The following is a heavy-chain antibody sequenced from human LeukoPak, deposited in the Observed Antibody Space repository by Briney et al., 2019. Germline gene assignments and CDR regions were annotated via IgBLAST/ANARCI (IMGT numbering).Heavy chain of an antibody. Sequence: ASVKVSCKASGYTFTSYGISWVRQAPGQGLEWMGWISAYNGNTNYAQKLQGRVTMTTDTSTSTAYMELRSLRSDDTAVYYCARADDLRSTYPKDYWGQGTLVTVSS. D-gene: IGHD2-2*02. CDR1: GYTFTSYG. CDR3: ARADDLRSTYPKDY. V-gene: IGHV1-18*01. CDR2: ISAYNGNT. J-gene: IGHJ4*02.